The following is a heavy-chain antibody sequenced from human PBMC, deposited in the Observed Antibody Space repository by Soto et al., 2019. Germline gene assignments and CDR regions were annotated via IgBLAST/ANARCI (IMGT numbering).Heavy chain of an antibody. V-gene: IGHV3-74*01. CDR1: GFTFSSYW. J-gene: IGHJ4*02. CDR2: INSDGSST. CDR3: AREPARYYYDSSGYPHPFDY. Sequence: PGGSLRLSCAASGFTFSSYWMHWVRQAPGKGLVWVSRINSDGSSTSYADSVKGRFTISRDNAKNTLYLQMNSLRAEDTAVYYCAREPARYYYDSSGYPHPFDYWGQGTLVTVSS. D-gene: IGHD3-22*01.